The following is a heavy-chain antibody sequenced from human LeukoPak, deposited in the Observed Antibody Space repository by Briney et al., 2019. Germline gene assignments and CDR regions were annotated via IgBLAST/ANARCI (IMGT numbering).Heavy chain of an antibody. CDR2: IIPIFGTA. V-gene: IGHV1-69*13. CDR3: ARATRPRGDFDY. D-gene: IGHD6-6*01. J-gene: IGHJ4*02. Sequence: ASVKVSCKASGGTFSSYAISWVRQAPGQGLEWMGGIIPIFGTANYAQKFQGRVMITADESTSTAYMELSSLRSEDTAVYYCARATRPRGDFDYWGQGTLVTVSS. CDR1: GGTFSSYA.